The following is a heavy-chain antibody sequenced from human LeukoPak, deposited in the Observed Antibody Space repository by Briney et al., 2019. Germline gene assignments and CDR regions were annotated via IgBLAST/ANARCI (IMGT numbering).Heavy chain of an antibody. CDR1: GGTFSSYA. V-gene: IGHV1-69*13. CDR2: IIPIFGTA. D-gene: IGHD5-18*01. CDR3: ARVNHSIQKDAFDI. J-gene: IGHJ3*02. Sequence: ASVKVSCKASGGTFSSYAISWVRQAPGQGPEWMGGIIPIFGTANYAQKFQGRVTITADESTSTAYMELSSLRSEDTAVYYCARVNHSIQKDAFDIWGQGTMVTVFS.